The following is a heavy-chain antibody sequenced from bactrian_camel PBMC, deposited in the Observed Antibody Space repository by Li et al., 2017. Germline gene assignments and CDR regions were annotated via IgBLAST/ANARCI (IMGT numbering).Heavy chain of an antibody. CDR1: GFTLSSYR. J-gene: IGHJ4*01. D-gene: IGHD2*01. CDR2: IINRGGTT. Sequence: LVESGGGLVQPGGSLRLSCAASGFTLSSYRTYWVRQAPGKGLEWVSIINRGGTTYYADSMKGRFTISRDSATNTVYLQMNSLKPEDTAVYYCVSLVGRPLVHQGTQVTVS. V-gene: IGHV3S25*01.